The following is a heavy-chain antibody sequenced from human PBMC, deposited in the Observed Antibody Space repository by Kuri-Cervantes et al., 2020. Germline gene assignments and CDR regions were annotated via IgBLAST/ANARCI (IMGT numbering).Heavy chain of an antibody. Sequence: SETLSLTCVVSGGSISSSNWWSGVRQPPGKGLEWIGEIYHSGSTNYNPSLKSRVTISVDKSKNQFSLKLSSVTAADAAVYYCARLWHYYDSSGYNYMDVWGKGTTVTVSS. V-gene: IGHV4-4*02. CDR3: ARLWHYYDSSGYNYMDV. CDR2: IYHSGST. CDR1: GGSISSSNW. J-gene: IGHJ6*03. D-gene: IGHD3-22*01.